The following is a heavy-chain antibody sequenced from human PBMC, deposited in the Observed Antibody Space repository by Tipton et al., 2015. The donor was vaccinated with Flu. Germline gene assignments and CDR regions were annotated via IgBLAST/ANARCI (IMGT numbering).Heavy chain of an antibody. V-gene: IGHV4-39*01. CDR3: ARLSYYDVDLKNFYFDY. J-gene: IGHJ4*02. D-gene: IGHD3-16*01. CDR2: IYPSGTT. CDR1: SGSIRSTNYF. Sequence: GLVKPSETLSLTCTVSSGSIRSTNYFCAWIRQPPGKRLELIGSIYPSGTTYYNPSLKSRVVISVDKSKNQLSLRLSSVTAADTAVYFCARLSYYDVDLKNFYFDYWGQGALVTVSS.